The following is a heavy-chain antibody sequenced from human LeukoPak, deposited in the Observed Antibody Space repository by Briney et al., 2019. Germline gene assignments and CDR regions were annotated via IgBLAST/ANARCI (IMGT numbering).Heavy chain of an antibody. Sequence: SETLSLTCTVSGGSISSYYWSWIRQPPGKGLEWIGYIYYSGSTNYNPSLKSRVTISVDTSKNQLSLKLSSVTAADTAVYYCARGVPISPADFDYWGQGTLVTVSS. CDR3: ARGVPISPADFDY. CDR2: IYYSGST. V-gene: IGHV4-59*01. J-gene: IGHJ4*02. D-gene: IGHD2-2*01. CDR1: GGSISSYY.